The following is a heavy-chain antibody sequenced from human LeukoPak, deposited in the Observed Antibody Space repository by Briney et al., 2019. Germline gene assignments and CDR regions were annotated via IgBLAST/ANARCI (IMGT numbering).Heavy chain of an antibody. CDR2: IYSGGST. D-gene: IGHD3-22*01. V-gene: IGHV3-66*02. CDR1: GFTVSSNY. J-gene: IGHJ4*02. Sequence: GGSLRLSCAASGFTVSSNYMSWVRQAPGKGLEWVSVIYSGGSTYYADSVKGRFTISRDNSKNTLYFQMNSLRAEDTAVYYCARNYYDSSGYYVGSPPFFDYWGQGTLVTVSS. CDR3: ARNYYDSSGYYVGSPPFFDY.